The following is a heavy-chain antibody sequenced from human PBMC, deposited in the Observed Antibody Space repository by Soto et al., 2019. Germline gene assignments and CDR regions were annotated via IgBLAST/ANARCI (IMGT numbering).Heavy chain of an antibody. CDR2: IIPIFGTA. J-gene: IGHJ4*02. V-gene: IGHV1-69*06. CDR3: ARDGRRGYSYGGNADY. Sequence: QVQLVQSGVEVKKPGSSVKVSCKASGGTFSSYAISWVRQAPGQGLEWMGGIIPIFGTANYAQKFQGRVTITADKSTSTAYMELSSLRSEDTAVYYCARDGRRGYSYGGNADYWGQGTLVTVSS. CDR1: GGTFSSYA. D-gene: IGHD5-18*01.